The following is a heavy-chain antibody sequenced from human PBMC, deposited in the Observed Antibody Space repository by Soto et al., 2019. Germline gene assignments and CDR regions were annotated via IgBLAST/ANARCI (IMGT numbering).Heavy chain of an antibody. CDR2: IYHSGST. CDR3: ARRYQLLTLWFDP. V-gene: IGHV4-4*02. D-gene: IGHD2-2*01. CDR1: SDSSSSSNW. J-gene: IGHJ5*02. Sequence: LSLTCAVSSDSSSSSNWWSWVRQPPGKGLEWIGEIYHSGSTNYNPSLKSRVTISVDKSKNQFSLKLSSVTAADTAVYYCARRYQLLTLWFDPWGQGTLVTVSS.